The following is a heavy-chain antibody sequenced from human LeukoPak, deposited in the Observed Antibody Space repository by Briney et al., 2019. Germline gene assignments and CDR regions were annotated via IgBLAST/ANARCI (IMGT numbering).Heavy chain of an antibody. CDR3: ATAKIQWLVRYYFDY. J-gene: IGHJ4*02. CDR1: GYTLTELS. Sequence: EASVKVSCMVSGYTLTELSMHWVRQAPGKGLEWMGGFDPEDGETIYAQKFQGRVTMTEDTSTDTAYMELSSLRSEDTAVYYCATAKIQWLVRYYFDYWGQGTLVTVSS. D-gene: IGHD6-19*01. CDR2: FDPEDGET. V-gene: IGHV1-24*01.